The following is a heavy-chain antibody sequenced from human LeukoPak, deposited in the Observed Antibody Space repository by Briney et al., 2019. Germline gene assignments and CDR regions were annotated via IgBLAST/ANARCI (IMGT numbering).Heavy chain of an antibody. CDR1: GFTFSSYA. CDR2: ISGSGGST. Sequence: GGSLRLSCAASGFTFSSYAMSWVRQAPGKGLEWVSAISGSGGSTYYADSVKGRFTISRDNSKNTLYLQMNSLRAEDTAVYYCTTVYCSTTSCKPGTDYWGQGTLVTVSS. CDR3: TTVYCSTTSCKPGTDY. V-gene: IGHV3-23*01. D-gene: IGHD2-2*01. J-gene: IGHJ4*02.